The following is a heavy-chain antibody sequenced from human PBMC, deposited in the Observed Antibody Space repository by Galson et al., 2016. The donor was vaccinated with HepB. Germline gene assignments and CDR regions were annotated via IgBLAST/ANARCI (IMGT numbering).Heavy chain of an antibody. CDR1: GGFISSYY. CDR2: IYYSGST. V-gene: IGHV4-59*12. J-gene: IGHJ4*02. Sequence: SETLSLTCTVSGGFISSYYWSWIRQSPGKGLEWIGYIYYSGSTYYNPSLKSRVTISVDTSKNQFSLKLSSVTAADTAVYYCAGRDYYDSSGYYYWGQGTLVTVSS. CDR3: AGRDYYDSSGYYY. D-gene: IGHD3-22*01.